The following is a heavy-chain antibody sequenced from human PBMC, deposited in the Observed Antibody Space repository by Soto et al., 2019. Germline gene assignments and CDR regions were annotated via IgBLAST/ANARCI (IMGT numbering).Heavy chain of an antibody. V-gene: IGHV1-18*01. J-gene: IGHJ4*02. CDR3: ARGRYGDY. Sequence: APGQGLEWMGWISAHNGNTDYAQKLQGRVIVTRDTSTSTAYMELRSLRADDTAVYYCARGRYGDYWGQGALVTLSS. CDR2: ISAHNGNT. D-gene: IGHD1-1*01.